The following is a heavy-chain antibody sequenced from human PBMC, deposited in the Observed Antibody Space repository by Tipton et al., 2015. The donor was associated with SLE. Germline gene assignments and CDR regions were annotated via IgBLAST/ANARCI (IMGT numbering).Heavy chain of an antibody. D-gene: IGHD3-10*01. J-gene: IGHJ6*02. CDR2: VYYSGTT. CDR1: GGYRSSHY. CDR3: ASPGGLPTRIWFI. Sequence: TLSLTCTVSGGYRSSHYWTWIRQPPGKGLEWIGYVYYSGTTNYNPSLKSRVTISEDTSKNQFSLNLSSVTAADTAVYFCASPGGLPTRIWFIWGQGITVTVSS. V-gene: IGHV4-59*11.